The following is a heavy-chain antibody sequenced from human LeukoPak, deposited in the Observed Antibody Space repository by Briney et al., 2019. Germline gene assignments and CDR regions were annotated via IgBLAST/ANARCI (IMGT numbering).Heavy chain of an antibody. J-gene: IGHJ4*02. CDR3: ATGSYNWNYFYFDY. Sequence: PGGSLRLSCAASGFTFSSYAMSWVRQAPGKGLEWVSTFGGSGGNTYYADSVKGRFTISRDNSKNTLYLQMNSLRAGDTAVYYCATGSYNWNYFYFDYWGQGTLVTVSS. CDR2: FGGSGGNT. V-gene: IGHV3-23*01. CDR1: GFTFSSYA. D-gene: IGHD1-7*01.